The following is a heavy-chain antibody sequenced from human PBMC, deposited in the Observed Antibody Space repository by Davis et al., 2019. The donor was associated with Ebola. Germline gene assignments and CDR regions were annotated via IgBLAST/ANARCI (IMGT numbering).Heavy chain of an antibody. CDR1: GFTFSSYS. Sequence: PGGSLRLSCAASGFTFSSYSMNWVRQAPGKGLEWVSYISSSSSTIYYADSAKGRFTISRDNAKNSLYLQMNSLKTEDTAVYYCAAADIVVVVDGTSYPHAFDTWGQGTVVTVSS. V-gene: IGHV3-48*04. CDR3: AAADIVVVVDGTSYPHAFDT. J-gene: IGHJ3*02. D-gene: IGHD2-15*01. CDR2: ISSSSSTI.